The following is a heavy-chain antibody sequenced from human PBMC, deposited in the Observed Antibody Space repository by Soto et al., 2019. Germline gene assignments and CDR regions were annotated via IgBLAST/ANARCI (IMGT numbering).Heavy chain of an antibody. D-gene: IGHD6-13*01. CDR1: GYTFTSYD. CDR3: AREGPAYSHPQYGMDV. Sequence: QVQLVQSGAEVKKPGASVKVSCKASGYTFTSYDINWVRQATGQGLEWMGWMNPNSGNTGYAQKFQGRVTMTRNTSISTADMELSSLRSEDTAVYYCAREGPAYSHPQYGMDVWGQGTTVTVSS. V-gene: IGHV1-8*01. CDR2: MNPNSGNT. J-gene: IGHJ6*02.